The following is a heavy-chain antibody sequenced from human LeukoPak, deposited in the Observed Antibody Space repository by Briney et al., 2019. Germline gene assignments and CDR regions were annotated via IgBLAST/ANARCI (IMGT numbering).Heavy chain of an antibody. CDR3: ARKIYGSENYIDY. V-gene: IGHV3-21*01. CDR2: ISSSSSYI. CDR1: GFTFSSYS. Sequence: GGSLRLSCAASGFTFSSYSMNWVRQAPGKGLEWVSSISSSSSYIYYADSVKGRFTISRDNAKNSLYLQMNSLRAEDTAVYYCARKIYGSENYIDYWGQGTLVTVSS. J-gene: IGHJ4*02. D-gene: IGHD3-10*01.